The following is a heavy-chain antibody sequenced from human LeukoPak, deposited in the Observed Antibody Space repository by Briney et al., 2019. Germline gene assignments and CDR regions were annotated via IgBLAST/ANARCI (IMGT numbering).Heavy chain of an antibody. CDR3: ARPKKATVTTWVATDY. D-gene: IGHD4-17*01. Sequence: GGSLRLSCAASGFTFSSYWMHWVRQAPGKGLVWVSRINSDGSSTSYADSVKGRFTISRDNAKNTLYLQMNSLRAEDTAVYYCARPKKATVTTWVATDYWGQGTLVTVSS. CDR2: INSDGSST. J-gene: IGHJ4*02. V-gene: IGHV3-74*01. CDR1: GFTFSSYW.